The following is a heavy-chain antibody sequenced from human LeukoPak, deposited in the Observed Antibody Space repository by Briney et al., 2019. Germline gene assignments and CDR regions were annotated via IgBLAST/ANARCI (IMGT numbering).Heavy chain of an antibody. J-gene: IGHJ4*02. Sequence: SETLSLTCTVSGGSISSSSYYWGWIRQPPGKGLEWIGSIYYSGSTYYNPSLKSRVTMSIDTSKNQFSLKLTSVTAADTAVYYCARERSSWYKDYFDYWGQGTLVTVSS. CDR1: GGSISSSSYY. CDR3: ARERSSWYKDYFDY. V-gene: IGHV4-39*07. D-gene: IGHD6-13*01. CDR2: IYYSGST.